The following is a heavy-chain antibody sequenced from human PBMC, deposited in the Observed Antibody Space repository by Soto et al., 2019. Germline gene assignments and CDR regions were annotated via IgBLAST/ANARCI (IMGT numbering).Heavy chain of an antibody. J-gene: IGHJ4*02. CDR2: ISSSSSYI. V-gene: IGHV3-21*01. CDR1: GFTFSSYS. Sequence: PGGSLRLSCAASGFTFSSYSMNWVRQAPGKGLEWVSSISSSSSYIYYADSVKGRFTISRDNAKNSLYLQMNSLRAEDTAVYYCARDFWSGYSHFRRHFDYWGQGTLVTVSS. CDR3: ARDFWSGYSHFRRHFDY. D-gene: IGHD3-3*01.